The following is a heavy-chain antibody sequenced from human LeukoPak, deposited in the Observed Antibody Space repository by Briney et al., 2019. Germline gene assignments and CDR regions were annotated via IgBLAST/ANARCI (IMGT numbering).Heavy chain of an antibody. CDR1: GFTFSSYG. D-gene: IGHD5-18*01. CDR3: AKVNGYSYGYGDY. Sequence: GGSLRLSCAASGFTFSSYGMTWVRQAPGKGLEWVSTFGASGNTYYADSVKGRFTISRDNSKNTLYLQMNSLRAEDTAVYYCAKVNGYSYGYGDYWGQGTLVTVSS. J-gene: IGHJ4*02. CDR2: FGASGNT. V-gene: IGHV3-23*01.